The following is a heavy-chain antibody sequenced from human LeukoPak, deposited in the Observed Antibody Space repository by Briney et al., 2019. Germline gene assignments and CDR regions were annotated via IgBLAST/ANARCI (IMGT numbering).Heavy chain of an antibody. CDR2: INPNSDDT. D-gene: IGHD4-17*01. CDR3: ARQDGDLDY. Sequence: ASVKVSCKASGYTFTGYYIYWVRQAPGQGLEWMGWINPNSDDTSYAQKFQGRVTMTRDTSVSTAYMELSRLSSDDTAVYYCARQDGDLDYWGRGTLVTVSS. CDR1: GYTFTGYY. J-gene: IGHJ4*02. V-gene: IGHV1-2*02.